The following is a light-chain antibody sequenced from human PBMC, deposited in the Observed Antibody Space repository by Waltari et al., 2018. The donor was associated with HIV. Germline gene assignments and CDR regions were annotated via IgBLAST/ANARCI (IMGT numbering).Light chain of an antibody. CDR2: GVD. CDR1: RNDIGFYQL. V-gene: IGLV2-14*01. Sequence: QSALTQPASVSGSPGQPVTISCTGTRNDIGFYQLVSWYRQHPGEAPQLMIYGVDARPLGVSERFSGSKSGNTASLTISTLQPEDEADYYCSSYANSDTLVFGGGTKLTVL. J-gene: IGLJ3*02. CDR3: SSYANSDTLV.